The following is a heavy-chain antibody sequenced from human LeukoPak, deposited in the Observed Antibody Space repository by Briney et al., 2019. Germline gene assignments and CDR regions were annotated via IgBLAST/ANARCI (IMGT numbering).Heavy chain of an antibody. V-gene: IGHV3-21*01. CDR2: ISSSSSYI. CDR3: AREYVGPWYFDY. D-gene: IGHD1-26*01. CDR1: GFTFSSYE. J-gene: IGHJ4*02. Sequence: GGSLRLSCAASGFTFSSYEMNWVRQAPGKGLEWVSSISSSSSYIYYADSVKGRFTISRDNAKNSLYLQMNSLRAEDTAVYYCAREYVGPWYFDYWGQGTLVTVSS.